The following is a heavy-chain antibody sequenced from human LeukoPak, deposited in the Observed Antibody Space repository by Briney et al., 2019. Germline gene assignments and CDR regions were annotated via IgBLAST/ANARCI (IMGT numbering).Heavy chain of an antibody. J-gene: IGHJ4*02. CDR2: ISAYNGNT. Sequence: GASVKVSCKASGYTFTSYGTSWVRQAPGQGLEWMGWISAYNGNTNYAQKLQGRVTMTTDTSTSTAYMERRSLRSDDTAVYYCARDSGYDSSGYYYVDVFDYWGQGTLVTVSS. CDR3: ARDSGYDSSGYYYVDVFDY. V-gene: IGHV1-18*01. D-gene: IGHD3-22*01. CDR1: GYTFTSYG.